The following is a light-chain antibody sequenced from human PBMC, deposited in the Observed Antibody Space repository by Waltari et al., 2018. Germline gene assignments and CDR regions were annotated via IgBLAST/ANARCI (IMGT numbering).Light chain of an antibody. CDR2: EVN. V-gene: IGLV2-8*01. CDR1: TTTLGGYTY. J-gene: IGLJ2*01. CDR3: SSYAGSNIVV. Sequence: QSALTQPPSPSGSPGQSVPIPPTGTTTTLGGYTYFPRYQQHPGKAPKRLIYEVNKRPSGVPDRHSGSKSGSTASLTVSGLQAEDEAHYYCSSYAGSNIVVFGGGTKLTVL.